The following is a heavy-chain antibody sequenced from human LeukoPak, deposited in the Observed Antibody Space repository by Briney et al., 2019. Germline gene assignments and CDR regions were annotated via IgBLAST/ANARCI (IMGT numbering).Heavy chain of an antibody. D-gene: IGHD1-26*01. CDR1: GFTFSSYW. V-gene: IGHV3-7*01. CDR3: AGGATWITDL. J-gene: IGHJ2*01. Sequence: GGSLRLSCAASGFTFSSYWMNWVRQAPGKGLEWVANIKQDGSEKDYVDSVKGRFTISRDNAKTSLYLQMNSLRAEDTAVYYCAGGATWITDLWGRGTLVTVSS. CDR2: IKQDGSEK.